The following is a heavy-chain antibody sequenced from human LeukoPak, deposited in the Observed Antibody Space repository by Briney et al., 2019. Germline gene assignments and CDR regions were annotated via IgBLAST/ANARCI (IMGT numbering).Heavy chain of an antibody. CDR3: ARGGGSGRGNWFDP. D-gene: IGHD3-10*01. CDR1: GGSISPYY. J-gene: IGHJ5*02. Sequence: SETLSLTCTISGGSISPYYWSWIRQPPGKGLEWIGYVYYSGSTNYNPSLKSRVTISVDTSKSQFSLKLTSVTAADTAVYYCARGGGSGRGNWFDPWGQGSLVIVSS. CDR2: VYYSGST. V-gene: IGHV4-59*01.